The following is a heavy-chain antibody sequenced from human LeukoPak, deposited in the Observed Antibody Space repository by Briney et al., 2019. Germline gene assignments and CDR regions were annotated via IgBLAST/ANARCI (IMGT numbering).Heavy chain of an antibody. CDR3: ARVTEYSTAGMRY. J-gene: IGHJ4*02. CDR1: GFTFNNYG. Sequence: PWGSLRLSCAASGFTFNNYGMHWVRQAPGKGLEWVAVIATDGRDKKYADSVKGRFTISRDNAKNTMYLQMNSLRAEDTALYYCARVTEYSTAGMRYWGQGTLVTVSS. D-gene: IGHD6-13*01. CDR2: IATDGRDK. V-gene: IGHV3-30*03.